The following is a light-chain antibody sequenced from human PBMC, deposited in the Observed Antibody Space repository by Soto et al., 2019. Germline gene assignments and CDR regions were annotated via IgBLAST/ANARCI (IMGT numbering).Light chain of an antibody. CDR1: QSVSSSY. V-gene: IGKV3-20*01. CDR3: QQYGSPPLT. CDR2: GAT. J-gene: IGKJ4*02. Sequence: IVLTQSPATLSFSPGARATLSCRASQSVSSSYLAWYRQKPGQAPKLLIYGATSRATGTPDRFSGSGSATDFTLTISRLEPEDFAVYYCQQYGSPPLTFGGGTKVDI.